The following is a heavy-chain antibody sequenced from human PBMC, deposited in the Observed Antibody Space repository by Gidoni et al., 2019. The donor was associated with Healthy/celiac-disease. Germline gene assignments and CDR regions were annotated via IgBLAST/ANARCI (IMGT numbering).Heavy chain of an antibody. Sequence: QVQLVESGGGVVQPGRSLRLSCAASGLPFGRYGLHGVRQAPGKGLGWLAVISYDGSNKYYADSVKGRFTISRDNSKNTLYLQMNSLRAEDTAVYYCAKDGIGYSYGYSFSHLDYWGQGTLVTVSS. CDR2: ISYDGSNK. CDR3: AKDGIGYSYGYSFSHLDY. J-gene: IGHJ4*02. D-gene: IGHD5-18*01. CDR1: GLPFGRYG. V-gene: IGHV3-30*18.